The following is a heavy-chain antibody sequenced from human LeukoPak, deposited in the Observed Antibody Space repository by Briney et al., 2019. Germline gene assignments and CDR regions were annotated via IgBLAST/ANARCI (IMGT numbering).Heavy chain of an antibody. CDR3: AKDSFYYYDSSGSYNWFDP. Sequence: PGGSLRLSCAASGFTFSSYAMSWVRQAPGKGLEWVSAISGSGGSTYYADSVKGRFTISRDNSKNTLYLQMNSLRAEDTAVYYCAKDSFYYYDSSGSYNWFDPWDQGTLVTVSS. CDR1: GFTFSSYA. V-gene: IGHV3-23*01. J-gene: IGHJ5*02. CDR2: ISGSGGST. D-gene: IGHD3-22*01.